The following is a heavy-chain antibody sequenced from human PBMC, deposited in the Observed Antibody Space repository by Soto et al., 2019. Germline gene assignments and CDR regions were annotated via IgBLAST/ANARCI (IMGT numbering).Heavy chain of an antibody. Sequence: ASVKVSCKASGYTFTSYDINWVRQATGQGLEWMGWMNPNSGNTGYAQKFQGRVTMTRNTSISTAYMELSSLRSEDTAVYYCARLGGHNWNYVFYYYYMDVWGKGTTVTVSS. D-gene: IGHD1-7*01. CDR2: MNPNSGNT. CDR3: ARLGGHNWNYVFYYYYMDV. CDR1: GYTFTSYD. V-gene: IGHV1-8*01. J-gene: IGHJ6*03.